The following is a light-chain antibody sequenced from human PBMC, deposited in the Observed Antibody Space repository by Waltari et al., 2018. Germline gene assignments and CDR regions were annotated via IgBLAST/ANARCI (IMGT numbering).Light chain of an antibody. Sequence: QSALPQPASVSGSPAQSLTISCTGTRSDVGSYNFVSWYQQYPGKVPKLMLYDVSKRPSGASNPFSGSKSGNTAALTISGLQADEEADYSCCSYAGSITFVEFGGVTKVTVL. V-gene: IGLV2-23*02. CDR1: RSDVGSYNF. CDR2: DVS. CDR3: CSYAGSITFVE. J-gene: IGLJ3*02.